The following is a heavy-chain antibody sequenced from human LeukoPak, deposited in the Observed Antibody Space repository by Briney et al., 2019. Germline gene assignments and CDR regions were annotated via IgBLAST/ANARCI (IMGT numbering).Heavy chain of an antibody. D-gene: IGHD6-13*01. CDR3: ARDRRYSSYNYFDY. Sequence: SGTLSLTCAVSGGSISSSNWWSWVRQPPGKGLEWIGEIYHSGSTNYNPSLKSRVTISVDKSKNQFSLKLSSVTAADTAVYYCARDRRYSSYNYFDYWGQGTLVTVSS. CDR1: GGSISSSNW. CDR2: IYHSGST. J-gene: IGHJ4*02. V-gene: IGHV4-4*02.